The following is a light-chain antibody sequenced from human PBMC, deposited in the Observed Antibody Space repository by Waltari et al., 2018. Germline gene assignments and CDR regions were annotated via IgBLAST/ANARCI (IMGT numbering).Light chain of an antibody. CDR3: CSYVGGSRVL. CDR1: RSDIGAYNF. Sequence: QSVLTQPASVSGSPGQSITISCTGTRSDIGAYNFVSWFQQLPGQAPRLLISEATKWPSGLSYLFSGSKSGNTASLSISDLQAEDEADYYCCSYVGGSRVLFGGGTKLTV. V-gene: IGLV2-23*01. CDR2: EAT. J-gene: IGLJ2*01.